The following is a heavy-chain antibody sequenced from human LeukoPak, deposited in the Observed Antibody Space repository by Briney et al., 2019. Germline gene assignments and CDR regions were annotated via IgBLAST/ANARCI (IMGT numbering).Heavy chain of an antibody. J-gene: IGHJ4*02. V-gene: IGHV3-21*01. D-gene: IGHD2-2*01. CDR2: ISSSSSYI. Sequence: GGSLRLSCAASGFTFSSYSMTWVRQAPGKGLEWVSSISSSSSYIYYADSVKGRFTISRDNAKNSLYLQMNSLRAEDTAVYYCARSATSWSFGYWGQGTLVTVSS. CDR3: ARSATSWSFGY. CDR1: GFTFSSYS.